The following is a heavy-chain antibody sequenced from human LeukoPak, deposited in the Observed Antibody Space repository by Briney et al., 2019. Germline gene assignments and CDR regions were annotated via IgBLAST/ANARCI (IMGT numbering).Heavy chain of an antibody. Sequence: PGGSLRLSFTVSGLPFGSEAMSWVRQAPGRGLEWVSSISPGGGTTYYADSVKGRFTISRDNSKNTLYVQMNSLRAEDTAIYYCAKSRSGSSNWALRIFDNWGQGTMVSVSS. J-gene: IGHJ4*02. CDR2: ISPGGGTT. CDR3: AKSRSGSSNWALRIFDN. V-gene: IGHV3-23*01. D-gene: IGHD3-10*01. CDR1: GLPFGSEA.